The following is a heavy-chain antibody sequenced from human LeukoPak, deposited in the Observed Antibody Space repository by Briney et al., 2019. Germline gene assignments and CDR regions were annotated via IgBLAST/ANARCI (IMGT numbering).Heavy chain of an antibody. CDR3: ARGSIAAAGSDNIDY. CDR2: IYYSGTT. D-gene: IGHD6-13*01. V-gene: IGHV4-59*02. Sequence: ASKTLSLTCTVSGGSVSGYYWSWIRQPPGKGLEWIGYIYYSGTTSYNPSLKSRVTISVDTSKDQFSLKLSSVSAADTAVYYCARGSIAAAGSDNIDYWGQGTLVTVSS. CDR1: GGSVSGYY. J-gene: IGHJ4*02.